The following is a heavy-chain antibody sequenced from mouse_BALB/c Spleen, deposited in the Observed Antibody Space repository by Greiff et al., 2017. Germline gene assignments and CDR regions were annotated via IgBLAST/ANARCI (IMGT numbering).Heavy chain of an antibody. J-gene: IGHJ3*01. CDR3: ARPYYDYDGWFAY. CDR1: GFDFSRYW. Sequence: EVKLLESGGGLVQPGGSLKLSCAASGFDFSRYWMSWVRQAPGKGLEWIGEINPDSSTINYTPSLKDKFIISRDNAKNTLYLQMSKVRSEDTALYYCARPYYDYDGWFAYWGQGTLVTVSA. CDR2: INPDSSTI. V-gene: IGHV4-1*02. D-gene: IGHD2-4*01.